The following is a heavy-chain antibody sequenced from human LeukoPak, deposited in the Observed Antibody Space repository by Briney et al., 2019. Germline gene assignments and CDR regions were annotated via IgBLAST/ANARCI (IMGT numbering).Heavy chain of an antibody. CDR2: IGSSSSFF. J-gene: IGHJ4*02. V-gene: IGHV3-21*01. CDR1: GFTFSSHS. D-gene: IGHD4-17*01. Sequence: GGSLRLSCAASGFTFSSHSINWVRQAPGKGLEWVSCIGSSSSFFFYADSLKGRFTISRDNAKNSLYLQMNILRAEDTAVYYCARDPYYGDYVVWGQGTLVTVPS. CDR3: ARDPYYGDYVV.